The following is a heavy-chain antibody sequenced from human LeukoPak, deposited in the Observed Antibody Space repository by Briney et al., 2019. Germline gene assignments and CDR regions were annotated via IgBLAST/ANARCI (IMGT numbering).Heavy chain of an antibody. Sequence: PGGTLRLSCTVSGFTFSSYDLPWIRQPPGKGLEYISAINSNGGSTYYADSVKGRFTMSRENSKDTLYLQMSSLRAEDTAVDYCVKGGDGLWGQRTLVTVSS. D-gene: IGHD5-24*01. J-gene: IGHJ1*01. CDR2: INSNGGST. CDR1: GFTFSSYD. CDR3: VKGGDGL. V-gene: IGHV3-64D*06.